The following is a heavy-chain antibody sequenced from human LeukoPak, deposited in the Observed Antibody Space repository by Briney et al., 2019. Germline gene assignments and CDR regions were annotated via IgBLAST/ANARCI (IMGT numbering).Heavy chain of an antibody. J-gene: IGHJ1*01. V-gene: IGHV3-23*01. Sequence: GGSLRLSCAASGFTFSSYAMSWVRQAPGKGLEWVSAISGSGGSTYYADSVKGRFTISRDNSKNTLYLQMNSLRAEDTAVYYCAKVSASIAAAPSFDFQHWGQGTLVTVSS. CDR2: ISGSGGST. D-gene: IGHD6-13*01. CDR1: GFTFSSYA. CDR3: AKVSASIAAAPSFDFQH.